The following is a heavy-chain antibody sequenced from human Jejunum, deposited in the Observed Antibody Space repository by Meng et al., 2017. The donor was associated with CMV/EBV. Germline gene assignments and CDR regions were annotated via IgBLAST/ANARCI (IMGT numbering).Heavy chain of an antibody. CDR1: EYTLTSYY. CDR3: ARGLCTGDRCPLDS. V-gene: IGHV1-46*01. Sequence: EYTLTSYYIHWVRQAPGQGLEWMGTINPSGGGTSHAQKFQGRVTMTRDTSTSTVYMELSSLRSDDTAMYYCARGLCTGDRCPLDSWGQGTMGTVSS. J-gene: IGHJ5*02. CDR2: INPSGGGT. D-gene: IGHD2-8*02.